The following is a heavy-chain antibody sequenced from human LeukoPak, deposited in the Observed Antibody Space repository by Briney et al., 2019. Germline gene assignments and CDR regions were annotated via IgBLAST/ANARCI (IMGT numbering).Heavy chain of an antibody. CDR3: ARALVGSSWYWYFDL. CDR1: GGSISSSNYY. J-gene: IGHJ2*01. D-gene: IGHD6-13*01. V-gene: IGHV4-39*07. CDR2: IYYSGST. Sequence: PSETLSLTCTVSGGSISSSNYYWGWSRQPPGKGLEWIGTIYYSGSTYYNPSLKSRLTISIDTSKNQFSLKLTSGIAADTAVYYCARALVGSSWYWYFDLWGRGTLVTVSS.